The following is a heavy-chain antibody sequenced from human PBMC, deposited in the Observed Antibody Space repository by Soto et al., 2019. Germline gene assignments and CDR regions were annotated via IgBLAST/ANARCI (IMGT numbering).Heavy chain of an antibody. CDR1: GFTFSSYA. D-gene: IGHD6-19*01. CDR2: ISGSGGST. CDR3: AKRQWLVQDAFDI. J-gene: IGHJ3*02. V-gene: IGHV3-23*01. Sequence: GGSLRLSCAASGFTFSSYAMSWVRQAPGKGLEWVSAISGSGGSTYYADSVKGRFTISRDNSKNTLYLQMNSLRAEETAVYYCAKRQWLVQDAFDIWGQGTMVTVSS.